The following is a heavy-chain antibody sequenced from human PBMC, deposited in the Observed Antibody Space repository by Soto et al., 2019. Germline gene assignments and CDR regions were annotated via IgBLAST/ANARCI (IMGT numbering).Heavy chain of an antibody. V-gene: IGHV5-10-1*01. CDR2: IDPSDSYT. D-gene: IGHD3-9*01. Sequence: ASVKVSCKASGYSLTSYAMHWVRQAPGQRLEWMGRIDPSDSYTNYSPSFQGHVTISADKSISTAYLQWSSLKASDTAMYYCARLNDYDILTGYSNYYFGMDVWGQGTTVTVSS. CDR3: ARLNDYDILTGYSNYYFGMDV. J-gene: IGHJ6*02. CDR1: GYSLTSYA.